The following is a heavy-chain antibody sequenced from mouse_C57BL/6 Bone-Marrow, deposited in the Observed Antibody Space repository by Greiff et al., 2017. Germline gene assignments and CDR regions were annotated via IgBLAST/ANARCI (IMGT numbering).Heavy chain of an antibody. J-gene: IGHJ2*01. V-gene: IGHV1-64*01. CDR1: GYTFTSYW. Sequence: VKLQQPGAELVKPGASVKLSCKASGYTFTSYWMHWVKQRPGQGLEWIGMIHPNSGSTNYNEKFKSKATLTVDKSSSTAYMQLSSLTSEDSAVYYCARPTMITTAFDYWGQGTTLTVSS. CDR2: IHPNSGST. D-gene: IGHD2-4*01. CDR3: ARPTMITTAFDY.